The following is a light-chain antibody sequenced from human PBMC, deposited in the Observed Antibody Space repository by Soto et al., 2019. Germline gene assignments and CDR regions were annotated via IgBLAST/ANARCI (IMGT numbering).Light chain of an antibody. CDR1: HDMSNY. J-gene: IGKJ3*01. CDR3: QKHNTVPLT. V-gene: IGKV1-27*01. CDR2: AAS. Sequence: DVQMTQSPSSLSASVGDGVTITCRASHDMSNYVAWLQQKPGKAPKLLIYAASTLQPGVPSRFSGGGSGVDFTLTISSLQPEDVATYYCQKHNTVPLTFGPGTKVDIK.